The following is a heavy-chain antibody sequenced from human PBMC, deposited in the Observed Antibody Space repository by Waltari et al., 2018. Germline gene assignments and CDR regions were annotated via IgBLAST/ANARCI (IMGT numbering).Heavy chain of an antibody. D-gene: IGHD1-26*01. CDR2: LYYSGST. Sequence: QVQLQESGPGLVKPSETLSLTCTVSGGSISSYSRSWIRQPPGKGLEWIGYLYYSGSTNYNPSLKSRVTISVDTSKNQFSLKLSSVTAADTAVYYCASGSYLGYGYWGQGTLVTVSS. CDR3: ASGSYLGYGY. V-gene: IGHV4-59*01. J-gene: IGHJ4*02. CDR1: GGSISSYS.